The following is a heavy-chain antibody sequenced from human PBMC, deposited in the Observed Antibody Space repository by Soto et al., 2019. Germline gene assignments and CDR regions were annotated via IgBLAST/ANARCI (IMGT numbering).Heavy chain of an antibody. J-gene: IGHJ6*02. D-gene: IGHD5-12*01. CDR3: AREGVAPYYYYGMDV. Sequence: QVQLVQSGAEVKKPGASVKVSCKASGYTFTRSGISWVRQAPGQGLDWMGWISTYNGDTNYAQTFQGRVTMTTDRSTSTVHMELRSLRSDDTAVYYCAREGVAPYYYYGMDVWGQGTPVTVSS. V-gene: IGHV1-18*01. CDR2: ISTYNGDT. CDR1: GYTFTRSG.